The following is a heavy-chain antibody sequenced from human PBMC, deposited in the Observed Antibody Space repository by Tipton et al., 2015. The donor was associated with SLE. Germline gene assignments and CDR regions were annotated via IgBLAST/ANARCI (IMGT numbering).Heavy chain of an antibody. Sequence: GLVKPSETLSVTCTVSGASMTATSSSWGWIRQPPGRGLEWIGSIYYSESTYYNPSLKSRVTISLDTSKNQFSLKVNSMTATDTAIYYCASAYSSSWYYWFDPWGLGTLVTVSS. V-gene: IGHV4-39*01. D-gene: IGHD6-13*01. CDR2: IYYSEST. CDR1: GASMTATSSS. CDR3: ASAYSSSWYYWFDP. J-gene: IGHJ5*02.